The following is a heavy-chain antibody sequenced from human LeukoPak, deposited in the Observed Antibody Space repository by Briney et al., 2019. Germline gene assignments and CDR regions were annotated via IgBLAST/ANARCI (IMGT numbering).Heavy chain of an antibody. J-gene: IGHJ4*02. V-gene: IGHV3-20*04. D-gene: IGHD6-6*01. Sequence: PSETLSLTCAVSGGSISSTNWWSWVRQAPGKGLEWVSGINWNGGSTGYADSVKGRFTISRDNAKNSLYLQMNSLRAEDTALYYCARGNSRGSSPPFDYWGQGTLVTVSS. CDR3: ARGNSRGSSPPFDY. CDR1: GGSISSTNW. CDR2: INWNGGST.